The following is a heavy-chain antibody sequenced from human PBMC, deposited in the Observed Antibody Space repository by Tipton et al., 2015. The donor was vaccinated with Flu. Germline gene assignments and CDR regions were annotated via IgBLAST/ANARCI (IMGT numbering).Heavy chain of an antibody. J-gene: IGHJ5*02. CDR2: IYYSGST. CDR3: ARQNGWFDP. Sequence: TLSLTCTVSGGSISSYYWSWIRQPPGKGLEWIGYIYYSGSTNYNPSLKSRVTISVDTSKNRFSLKLSSVTAADTAVYYCARQNGWFDPWGQGTLVTVSS. V-gene: IGHV4-59*08. CDR1: GGSISSYY. D-gene: IGHD2-8*01.